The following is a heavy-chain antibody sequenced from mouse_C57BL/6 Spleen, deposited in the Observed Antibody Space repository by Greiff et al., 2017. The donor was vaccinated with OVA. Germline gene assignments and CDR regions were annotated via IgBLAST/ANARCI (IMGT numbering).Heavy chain of an antibody. Sequence: ESGPGLVKPSQSLSLTCSVTGYSITSGYYWNWIRQFPGNKLEWMGYISYDGSNNYNPSLKNRISITRDTSKNQFFLKLNSVTTEDTATYYCARGYGNNAFDYWGQGTTLTVSS. CDR1: GYSITSGYY. J-gene: IGHJ2*01. D-gene: IGHD2-10*02. CDR3: ARGYGNNAFDY. CDR2: ISYDGSN. V-gene: IGHV3-6*01.